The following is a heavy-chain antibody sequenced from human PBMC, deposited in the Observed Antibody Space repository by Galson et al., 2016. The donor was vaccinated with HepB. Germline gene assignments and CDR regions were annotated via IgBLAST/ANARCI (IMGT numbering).Heavy chain of an antibody. CDR2: ISSSSRYI. D-gene: IGHD4-17*01. CDR3: ARSNDYGYYYFDY. V-gene: IGHV3-21*01. CDR1: GFIFSVYN. J-gene: IGHJ4*02. Sequence: SLRLSCAAYGFIFSVYNMNWARQAPGKGLEWVSSISSSSRYIYYADSVKGRLSISRDNAKNSLYLQMNSLRAEDTAVYYCARSNDYGYYYFDYWGQGTLVTVSS.